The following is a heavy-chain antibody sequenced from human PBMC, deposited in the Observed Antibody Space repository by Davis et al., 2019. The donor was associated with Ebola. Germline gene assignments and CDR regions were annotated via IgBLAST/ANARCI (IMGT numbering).Heavy chain of an antibody. CDR2: IYHNGSS. CDR3: AGPHCSGGTCYFQY. V-gene: IGHV4-38-2*01. Sequence: MPGGSLRLSCDVSGYSISSNHFWVWVRQPPGKGLQWIGSIYHNGSSKFNASLKSRVTMSVDTSKNQFSLKLTSVTAADTAMYYCAGPHCSGGTCYFQYWGQGALVTVSS. CDR1: GYSISSNHF. D-gene: IGHD2-15*01. J-gene: IGHJ4*02.